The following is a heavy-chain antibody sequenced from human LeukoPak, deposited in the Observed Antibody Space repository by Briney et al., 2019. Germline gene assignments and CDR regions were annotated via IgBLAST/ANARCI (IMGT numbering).Heavy chain of an antibody. CDR2: IYYSGST. V-gene: IGHV4-59*01. CDR3: ARDPGGYYYTDV. D-gene: IGHD3-16*01. J-gene: IGHJ6*03. Sequence: PSETLSLTCTVSGGSISSYYWRWIRQPPGKGLEWIGYIYYSGSTNYNPSLKSRVTISVDTSKNQFSLKLSSVTAADTAVYYCARDPGGYYYTDVWGKGTTVTVSS. CDR1: GGSISSYY.